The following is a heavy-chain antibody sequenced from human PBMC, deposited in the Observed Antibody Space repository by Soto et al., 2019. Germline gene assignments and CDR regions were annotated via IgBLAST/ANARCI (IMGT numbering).Heavy chain of an antibody. Sequence: QVQLVQSGAEVKKPGSSVKLSCKAAGYTVTNYYIHWVRQAPGQGLEWMAIINPNGGSTNYAQKFQGRVTLTRDTSTSTVYMDLSSLKSEDTAVYYCSRGLAAGDYWGQGTLVTVSS. J-gene: IGHJ4*02. CDR2: INPNGGST. D-gene: IGHD6-13*01. CDR1: GYTVTNYY. CDR3: SRGLAAGDY. V-gene: IGHV1-46*01.